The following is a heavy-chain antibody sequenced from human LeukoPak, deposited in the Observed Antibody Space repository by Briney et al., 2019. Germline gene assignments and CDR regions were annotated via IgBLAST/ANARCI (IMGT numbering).Heavy chain of an antibody. CDR3: ARDGGNSYYYYYGMDV. Sequence: GGSLRLSCAASGFTFSSYGMHWVRQAPGKGLEWVAVISYDGSNKYYADSVKGRFTISRDNSKNTLYLQMNSLRAEDTAVYYCARDGGNSYYYYYGMDVWGQGTMVTVSS. CDR2: ISYDGSNK. V-gene: IGHV3-30*03. J-gene: IGHJ6*02. CDR1: GFTFSSYG. D-gene: IGHD2-21*02.